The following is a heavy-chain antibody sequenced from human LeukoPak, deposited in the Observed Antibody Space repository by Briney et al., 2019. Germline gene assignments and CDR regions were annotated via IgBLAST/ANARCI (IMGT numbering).Heavy chain of an antibody. V-gene: IGHV3-23*01. CDR1: GFTFSSYA. Sequence: PGGSLRLACAASGFTFSSYAMSWVRQAPGKGLEWVSAISGSGGSTYYADSVKGRFTISRDNSKNTLYLQMNSLRAEDTAVYYCAKVEGRGSYDILTGYPHFDYWGQGTLVTVSS. CDR3: AKVEGRGSYDILTGYPHFDY. CDR2: ISGSGGST. J-gene: IGHJ4*02. D-gene: IGHD3-9*01.